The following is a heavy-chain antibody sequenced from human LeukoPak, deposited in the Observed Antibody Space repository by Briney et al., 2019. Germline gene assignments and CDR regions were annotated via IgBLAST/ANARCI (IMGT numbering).Heavy chain of an antibody. V-gene: IGHV3-48*04. CDR3: ARDRGTAGLGF. Sequence: GGSLRLSCAASGFTFNVYSIDWVRQAPGKGLEWLSYISGTGSTIYYAASVKGRFTISRDNAKSSLYLQMNGLRVEDTAVYYCARDRGTAGLGFWGQGTLVTVSS. J-gene: IGHJ4*02. CDR2: ISGTGSTI. D-gene: IGHD2-21*02. CDR1: GFTFNVYS.